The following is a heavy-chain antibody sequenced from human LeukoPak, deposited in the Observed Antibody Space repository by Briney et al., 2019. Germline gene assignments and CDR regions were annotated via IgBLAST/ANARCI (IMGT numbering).Heavy chain of an antibody. D-gene: IGHD5-24*01. CDR2: ISISST. CDR1: GFTFGSYS. CDR3: ARDYGYEIDY. Sequence: PGGSLRLSCVASGFTFGSYSMNWVRQAPGKGLEWVSSISISSTYADSVKGRFTISRDSAKNSLYLQMNSLRAEDTAVYYCARDYGYEIDYWGQGTLVTVSS. V-gene: IGHV3-21*01. J-gene: IGHJ4*02.